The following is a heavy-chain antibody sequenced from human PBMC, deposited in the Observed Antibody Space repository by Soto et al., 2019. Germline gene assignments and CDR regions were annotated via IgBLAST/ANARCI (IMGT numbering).Heavy chain of an antibody. CDR2: ISAGGTST. CDR3: AKAPKNNYYYGLGV. V-gene: IGHV3-23*01. J-gene: IGHJ6*02. CDR1: GFTFGSYA. Sequence: EVQLLEAGGGLVQIGESLRLSCAASGFTFGSYAMTWVRQAPGRGLEWVSSISAGGTSTYYADSVKGRFTMSRDNSRSTLYLQKDSLRGDDSAIYFCAKAPKNNYYYGLGVWGQGTTVTVSS.